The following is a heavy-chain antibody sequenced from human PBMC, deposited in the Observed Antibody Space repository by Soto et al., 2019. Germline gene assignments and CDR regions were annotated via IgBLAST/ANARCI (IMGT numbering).Heavy chain of an antibody. V-gene: IGHV3-23*01. CDR1: GFTFSSYA. D-gene: IGHD4-4*01. CDR3: ASSLTAHSNFGALSY. Sequence: HPGGSLRLSCAASGFTFSSYAMSWVRQAPGKGLEWVSVISGSGGSTYYADSVKGRFTISRDNSKSTLYLQMNSLRAEDTAIYYCASSLTAHSNFGALSYWGQGTLVTVSS. CDR2: ISGSGGST. J-gene: IGHJ4*02.